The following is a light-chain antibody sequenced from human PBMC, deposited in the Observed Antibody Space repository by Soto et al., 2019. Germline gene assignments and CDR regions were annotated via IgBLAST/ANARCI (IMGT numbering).Light chain of an antibody. V-gene: IGLV3-21*04. CDR1: NIGSKS. J-gene: IGLJ2*01. Sequence: ELAQSPSVSVAPGKTASIPCGGNNIGSKSVHWYQQKPGQAPVLVIFYDSDRPSGIPERFSGSNSGNTATLTISRVEAGDEADYYCQVWDSSSDHVVFGGGTKLTVL. CDR2: YDS. CDR3: QVWDSSSDHVV.